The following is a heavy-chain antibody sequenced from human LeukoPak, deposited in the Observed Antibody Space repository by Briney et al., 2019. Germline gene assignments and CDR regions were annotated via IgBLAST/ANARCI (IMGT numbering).Heavy chain of an antibody. V-gene: IGHV3-9*01. CDR3: AKDTQGMTGGFDY. Sequence: GGSLRLSCAASGFTFDDYAMHWVRQAPGKGLEWVSGINWNSATIGYADSVKGRFTVSRDNAKNSLYLQMSSLRTEDTALYYCAKDTQGMTGGFDYWGQGTLVTVSS. J-gene: IGHJ4*02. CDR1: GFTFDDYA. D-gene: IGHD4-23*01. CDR2: INWNSATI.